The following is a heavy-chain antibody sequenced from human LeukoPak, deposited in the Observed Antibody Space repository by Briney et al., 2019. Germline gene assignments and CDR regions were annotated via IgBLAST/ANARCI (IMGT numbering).Heavy chain of an antibody. CDR2: ISYDASNK. CDR3: AKSHGYSYGFDY. D-gene: IGHD5-18*01. CDR1: GFTFSRYG. Sequence: GGSLRLSCAASGFTFSRYGMHWVRQTPGKGLEWVAVISYDASNKYYADSVKGRFTISRDNSKNTLYLQMNSLRAEDTAVYYCAKSHGYSYGFDYWGQGTLVTVSS. J-gene: IGHJ4*02. V-gene: IGHV3-30*18.